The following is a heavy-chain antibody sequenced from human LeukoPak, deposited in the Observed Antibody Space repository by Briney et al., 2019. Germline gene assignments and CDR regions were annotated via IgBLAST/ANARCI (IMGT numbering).Heavy chain of an antibody. J-gene: IGHJ3*02. Sequence: ASVKVSCKASGYIFNSYGIIWVRQAPGQGLEWMGWISAYNSNTNYAQKVQGRVTMTRDTSTSTAYMELRSLRSDDTAVYYCARDGHRRYHYDSSGREDAFDIWGQGTMVTVSS. V-gene: IGHV1-18*01. D-gene: IGHD3-22*01. CDR1: GYIFNSYG. CDR2: ISAYNSNT. CDR3: ARDGHRRYHYDSSGREDAFDI.